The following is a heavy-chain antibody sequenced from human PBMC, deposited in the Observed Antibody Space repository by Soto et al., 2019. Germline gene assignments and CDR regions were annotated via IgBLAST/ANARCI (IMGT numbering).Heavy chain of an antibody. CDR1: GFTFSDYY. J-gene: IGHJ6*02. CDR2: ISSSSSYT. D-gene: IGHD6-13*01. V-gene: IGHV3-11*06. Sequence: GGSLRLSCAASGFTFSDYYMSWIRQAPGKGLEWVSYISSSSSYTNYADSVKGRFTISRDNAKNSLYLQMNSLRAEDTAVYYCARSRASGYSSSWYLSYYYYGMDVWGQGTTVTVSS. CDR3: ARSRASGYSSSWYLSYYYYGMDV.